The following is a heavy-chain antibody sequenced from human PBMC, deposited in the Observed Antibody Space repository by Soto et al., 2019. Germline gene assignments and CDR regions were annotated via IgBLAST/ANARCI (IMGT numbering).Heavy chain of an antibody. D-gene: IGHD2-21*02. CDR2: IYYSGST. J-gene: IGHJ1*01. CDR1: GGSISSSSYY. Sequence: PSETLSLTCTVSGGSISSSSYYWGWIRQPPGKGLEWIGSIYYSGSTYYNPSLKSRVTISVDTSKNQFSLKLSSVTAADTAVYYCASMSGTYCGGDCYPEYFQHWGQGTLVTVSS. CDR3: ASMSGTYCGGDCYPEYFQH. V-gene: IGHV4-39*01.